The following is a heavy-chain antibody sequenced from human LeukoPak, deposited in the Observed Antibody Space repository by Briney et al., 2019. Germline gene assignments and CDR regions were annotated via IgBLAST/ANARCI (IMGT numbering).Heavy chain of an antibody. CDR2: ITYDGSNK. D-gene: IGHD6-13*01. CDR3: VKDRSSTWSFDY. CDR1: GFTFSTYV. Sequence: PGGSLRLSCAASGFTFSTYVMYWVRQAPGKGLEWVALITYDGSNKYYADSVKGRFTISRDNSKNTLYLQMNSLRPGDTAMYYCVKDRSSTWSFDYWGQGTLVTVSS. V-gene: IGHV3-30*18. J-gene: IGHJ4*02.